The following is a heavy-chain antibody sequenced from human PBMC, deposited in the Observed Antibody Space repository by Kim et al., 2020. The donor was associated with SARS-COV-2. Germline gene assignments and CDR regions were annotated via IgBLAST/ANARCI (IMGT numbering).Heavy chain of an antibody. J-gene: IGHJ6*02. CDR1: GGSISSSSYY. V-gene: IGHV4-39*01. CDR2: IYYSGST. CDR3: ASDLAPYYYGSGRLYGMDV. D-gene: IGHD3-10*01. Sequence: SETLSLTCTVSGGSISSSSYYWGWIRQPPGKGLEWIGSIYYSGSTYYNPSLKSRVTISVDTSKNQFSLKLSSVTAADTAVYYCASDLAPYYYGSGRLYGMDVWGQGTTVTVSS.